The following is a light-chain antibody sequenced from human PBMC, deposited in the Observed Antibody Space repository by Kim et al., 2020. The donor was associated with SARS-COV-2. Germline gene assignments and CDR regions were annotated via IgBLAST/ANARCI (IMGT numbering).Light chain of an antibody. CDR1: SSDVGGFDF. CDR2: DVT. J-gene: IGLJ1*01. V-gene: IGLV2-14*03. Sequence: QSALTQPASVSGSPGQSITISCTGTSSDVGGFDFVSWYQQHPGRAPKLMIYDVTNRPSGVSNRFSASKSGNTASLTISGLQPEDEADYYCNSYTSSGTHVFGTGTKVTVL. CDR3: NSYTSSGTHV.